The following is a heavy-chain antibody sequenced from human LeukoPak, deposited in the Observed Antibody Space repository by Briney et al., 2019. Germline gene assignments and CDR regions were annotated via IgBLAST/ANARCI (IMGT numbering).Heavy chain of an antibody. V-gene: IGHV3-23*01. J-gene: IGHJ6*03. Sequence: GGSLRLXCAASGFTFSSNAMSWVRQAPGKGLEWVSAISGSGGSTYYADSVKGRFTISRDNSKNTLYLQMNSLRAEDTAVYYCAKDAVAGPYYYYYMDVWGKGTTVTVSS. D-gene: IGHD6-19*01. CDR2: ISGSGGST. CDR3: AKDAVAGPYYYYYMDV. CDR1: GFTFSSNA.